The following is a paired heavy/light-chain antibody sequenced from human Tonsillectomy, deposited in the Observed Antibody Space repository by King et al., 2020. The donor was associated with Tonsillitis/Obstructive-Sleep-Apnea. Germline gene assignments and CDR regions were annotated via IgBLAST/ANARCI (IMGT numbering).Heavy chain of an antibody. CDR2: IYPDDSDT. V-gene: IGHV5-51*01. D-gene: IGHD2-15*01. CDR1: GYNFNTDW. CDR3: ARLAALVTPTATHNYWYFDL. J-gene: IGHJ2*01. Sequence: EVQLVQSGAEVKKPGESLKISCRGSGYNFNTDWIAWVRQMPGKGLEWMGIIYPDDSDTKYSPSFQGQFTISADKSISTAYLEWNSLKASDTAIYSCARLAALVTPTATHNYWYFDLWGRGTLVTVSA.
Light chain of an antibody. J-gene: IGLJ3*02. CDR2: DVN. V-gene: IGLV2-11*01. Sequence: QSALTQPRSVSGSPGQSVTISCTGTSSDVGDYDYVSWYQQHPDKAPKVIIYDVNKRPSGVPDRFSGSKSGVTASLTISGLQTEDEADYYCCSYAGSYTWVFGEGTTLTVL. CDR1: SSDVGDYDY. CDR3: CSYAGSYTWV.